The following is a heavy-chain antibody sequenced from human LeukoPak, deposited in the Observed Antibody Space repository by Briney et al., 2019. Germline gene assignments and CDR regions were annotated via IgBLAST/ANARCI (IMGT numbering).Heavy chain of an antibody. CDR1: GFSVGTYY. J-gene: IGHJ4*02. CDR2: IYSGGTT. Sequence: GGSLRLSCAASGFSVGTYYMSWVRQAPGKGLEWVSVIYSGGTTDYADSVKGRFTISRDNSKNTLYLQMSTLRVEDTAVYYCARGPEDFDYWGQGTLVTVSS. V-gene: IGHV3-66*01. CDR3: ARGPEDFDY.